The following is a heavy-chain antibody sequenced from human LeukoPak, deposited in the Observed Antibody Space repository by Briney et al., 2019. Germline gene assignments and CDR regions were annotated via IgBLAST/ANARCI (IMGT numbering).Heavy chain of an antibody. J-gene: IGHJ4*02. V-gene: IGHV4-59*01. CDR2: IYYSGST. Sequence: PSETLSLTCTVSGGSISPYYWNWIRQPPGKGLEWIGYIYYSGSTNYNPSLKSRVTISLGMSKNQFSLKLSSVTAADTAIYYCARDVNCSGNSCYDSWGQGTLVTVSS. D-gene: IGHD2-15*01. CDR1: GGSISPYY. CDR3: ARDVNCSGNSCYDS.